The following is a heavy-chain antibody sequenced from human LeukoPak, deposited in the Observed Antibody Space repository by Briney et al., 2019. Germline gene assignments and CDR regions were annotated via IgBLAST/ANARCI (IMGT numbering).Heavy chain of an antibody. CDR2: IIPIFGTA. D-gene: IGHD3-3*01. CDR1: GGTFSSYA. Sequence: GASVKVSCKASGGTFSSYAISWVRQAPGQGLEWMGGIIPIFGTANYAQKFQGRVTITTDESTSTAYMELSSLRSEDTAVYYCARDRGSGHYDFWSGYKPDYYYMDVWGKGTTVTVSS. CDR3: ARDRGSGHYDFWSGYKPDYYYMDV. V-gene: IGHV1-69*05. J-gene: IGHJ6*03.